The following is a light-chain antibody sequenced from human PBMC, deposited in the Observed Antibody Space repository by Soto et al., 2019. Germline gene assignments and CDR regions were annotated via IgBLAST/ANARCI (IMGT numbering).Light chain of an antibody. CDR1: QSVSSN. CDR2: GAS. J-gene: IGKJ1*01. CDR3: QQYHDWPPWT. V-gene: IGKV3-15*01. Sequence: IVMTQSPATLSVSPGERATLSCGASQSVSSNLAWYQQKPGQAPRLLIHGASTRATGIPTRFSGRGSGTEFTLTISRLQSDDFALYYCQQYHDWPPWTFGQGTKVEVK.